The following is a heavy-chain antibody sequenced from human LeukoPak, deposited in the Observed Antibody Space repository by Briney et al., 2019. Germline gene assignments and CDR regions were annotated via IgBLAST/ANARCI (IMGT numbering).Heavy chain of an antibody. J-gene: IGHJ4*02. CDR2: IRYDGSNK. CDR3: ATRPASETYYAVFDY. Sequence: GGSLRLSCAASGFTFSSYGMHWVRQAPGKGLEWVAFIRYDGSNKYYADSVKGRFTISRDNSKNTLYLQMNSLRAEDTAVYFCATRPASETYYAVFDYWGQGTPVTVSS. D-gene: IGHD1-26*01. CDR1: GFTFSSYG. V-gene: IGHV3-30*02.